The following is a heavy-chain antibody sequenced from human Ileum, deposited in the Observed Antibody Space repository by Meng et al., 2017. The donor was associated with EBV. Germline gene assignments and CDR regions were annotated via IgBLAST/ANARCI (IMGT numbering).Heavy chain of an antibody. CDR3: ARETLGYCSSTSCYIGPPDY. Sequence: QVQLVQSGSELKKPGASVKVSCMASGYTFTSYAMNWVRQAPGQGLEWRGWINTNTGNPTYAQGFTGRFVFSLDTSVSTAYLQISSLKAEDTAVYYCARETLGYCSSTSCYIGPPDYWGQGTLVTVYS. D-gene: IGHD2-2*01. V-gene: IGHV7-4-1*02. CDR1: GYTFTSYA. J-gene: IGHJ4*02. CDR2: INTNTGNP.